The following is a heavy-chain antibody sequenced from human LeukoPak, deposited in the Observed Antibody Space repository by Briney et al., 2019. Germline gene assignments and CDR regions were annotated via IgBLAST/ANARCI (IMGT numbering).Heavy chain of an antibody. V-gene: IGHV1-24*01. D-gene: IGHD1-26*01. CDR2: FDPEDGET. CDR3: ANLVGATSGFDY. Sequence: ASVKVSCKVSGYTLTELSMHWVRQAPGKGLELMGGFDPEDGETVYAQKFQGRVTMTEDTSTDTAYMELSSLRSEDTAVYYCANLVGATSGFDYWGQGTLVTVSS. CDR1: GYTLTELS. J-gene: IGHJ4*02.